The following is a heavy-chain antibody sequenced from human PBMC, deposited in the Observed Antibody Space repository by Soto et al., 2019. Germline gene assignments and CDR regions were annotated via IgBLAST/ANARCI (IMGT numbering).Heavy chain of an antibody. CDR3: ARDRGGSSFFDC. CDR1: GFTFSKYA. V-gene: IGHV3-30*04. CDR2: GSYDGRSK. Sequence: GGSLRLSCGGYGFTFSKYAIHWVRQAPGRGLEWVAVGSYDGRSKYYADSAKRRFSISGDNSRNMLFLEMNSLKTEDTAVYYCARDRGGSSFFDCWGQGALVTVSS. D-gene: IGHD3-16*01. J-gene: IGHJ4*02.